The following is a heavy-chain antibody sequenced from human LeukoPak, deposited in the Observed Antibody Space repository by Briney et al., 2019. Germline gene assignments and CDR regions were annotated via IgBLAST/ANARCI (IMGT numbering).Heavy chain of an antibody. J-gene: IGHJ3*02. CDR2: INYSGST. CDR3: ARRITAADSFDI. CDR1: GGSISTYS. D-gene: IGHD6-13*01. Sequence: SETLSLTCTVSGGSISTYSCSWIRQPPGKGLEWIAYINYSGSTNYKSSLKSRVTISVDTSKNQFSLKLSSVTAADTAFYYCARRITAADSFDIWGQGRMVTVSS. V-gene: IGHV4-59*01.